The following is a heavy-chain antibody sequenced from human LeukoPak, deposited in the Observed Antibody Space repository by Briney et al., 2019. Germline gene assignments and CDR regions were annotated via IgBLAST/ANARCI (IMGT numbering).Heavy chain of an antibody. Sequence: PSETLSLTCTVSGYSISTGYYWDWIRQPPGKGLEWIGRISTSGNTDYNPYLKSRVTMSVDTSKKQFSLKLSSVTAADTAVYYCASDAFYDSGGYYYYWGQGTLVTVSS. CDR3: ASDAFYDSGGYYYY. V-gene: IGHV4-38-2*02. CDR2: ISTSGNT. J-gene: IGHJ4*02. D-gene: IGHD3-22*01. CDR1: GYSISTGYY.